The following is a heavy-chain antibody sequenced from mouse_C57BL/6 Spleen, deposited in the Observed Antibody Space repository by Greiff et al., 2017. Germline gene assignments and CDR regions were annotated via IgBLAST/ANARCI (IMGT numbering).Heavy chain of an antibody. CDR1: GFTFSSYA. Sequence: EVKLVESGGGLVKPGGSLKLSCAASGFTFSSYAMSWVRQTPEKRLEWVATISDGGSYTYYPDNVKGRFTISRDNAKNNLYLQMSHLKSEDTAMFYCARARDNWDYFDYWGQGTTLTVAS. CDR2: ISDGGSYT. J-gene: IGHJ2*01. V-gene: IGHV5-4*03. D-gene: IGHD4-1*01. CDR3: ARARDNWDYFDY.